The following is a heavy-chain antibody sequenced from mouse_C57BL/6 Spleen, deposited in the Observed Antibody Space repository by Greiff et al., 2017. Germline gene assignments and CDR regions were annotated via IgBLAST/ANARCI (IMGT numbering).Heavy chain of an antibody. D-gene: IGHD1-1*01. V-gene: IGHV2-2*01. CDR2: IWSGGST. Sequence: QVQLKESGPGLVQPSQSLSITCTVSGFSLTSYGVHWVRQSPGKGLEWLGVIWSGGSTDYNAAFISRLSISKDNSKSQVFFKMNSLQADDTAIYYCARMLYYYGSSYGYAMDYWGQGTSVTVSS. CDR3: ARMLYYYGSSYGYAMDY. CDR1: GFSLTSYG. J-gene: IGHJ4*01.